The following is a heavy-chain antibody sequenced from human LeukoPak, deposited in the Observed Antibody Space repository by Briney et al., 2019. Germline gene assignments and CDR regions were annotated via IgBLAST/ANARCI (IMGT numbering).Heavy chain of an antibody. Sequence: SETLSLTCTVSGGSISSYYWSWIRQPPGKGLEWIGYIYYSGSTNYNPSLKSRVTVSVDTSKNQFSLKLSSVTAADTAVYYCARAVPSLDAFDIWGQGTMVTVSS. CDR1: GGSISSYY. CDR3: ARAVPSLDAFDI. CDR2: IYYSGST. V-gene: IGHV4-59*01. J-gene: IGHJ3*02. D-gene: IGHD3-16*01.